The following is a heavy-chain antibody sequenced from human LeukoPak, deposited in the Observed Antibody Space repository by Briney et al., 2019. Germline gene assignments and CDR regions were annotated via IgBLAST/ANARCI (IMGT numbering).Heavy chain of an antibody. J-gene: IGHJ4*02. CDR3: ARARNDYDSNGFSLLDY. Sequence: PGGSLRLSCAASGISFSSHGMHWVRHAPGKGLEWVAVIWYDGSNIYYTDSVKGRFTISRDNSKNTLYLQMNSLRAEDTALYYCARARNDYDSNGFSLLDYWGQGTLVTAPS. V-gene: IGHV3-33*01. D-gene: IGHD3-22*01. CDR2: IWYDGSNI. CDR1: GISFSSHG.